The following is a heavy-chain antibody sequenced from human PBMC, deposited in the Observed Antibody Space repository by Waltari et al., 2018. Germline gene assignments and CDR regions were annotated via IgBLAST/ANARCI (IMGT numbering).Heavy chain of an antibody. V-gene: IGHV4-38-2*01. Sequence: QVQLQESGPGLVKPSETLSLTCAVSGGSISGGYDWSWIRQPPGKGLEWIGYIYNRRGSTNYNPSLKNRVTISKDTSKTQFSLKLNSGTAADTAVYYCARQGSGYVGFDYWGQGVLVTVSS. CDR3: ARQGSGYVGFDY. J-gene: IGHJ4*02. D-gene: IGHD6-13*01. CDR1: GGSISGGYD. CDR2: IYNRRGST.